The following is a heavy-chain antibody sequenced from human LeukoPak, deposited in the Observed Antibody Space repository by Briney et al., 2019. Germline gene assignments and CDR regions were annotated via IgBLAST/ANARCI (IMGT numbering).Heavy chain of an antibody. CDR2: TSPDEGLK. V-gene: IGHV3-30*12. D-gene: IGHD5-12*01. CDR1: GLIFSSYG. CDR3: ARGPSGYHNT. Sequence: GGSLRLSCAVSGLIFSSYGMHWVRQAPGKGLEWVAVTSPDEGLKFYGDSVKGRFTISRDNSKNTMYLQMNNLRAEDTAVYYCARGPSGYHNTGGQGTLVTVSS. J-gene: IGHJ4*02.